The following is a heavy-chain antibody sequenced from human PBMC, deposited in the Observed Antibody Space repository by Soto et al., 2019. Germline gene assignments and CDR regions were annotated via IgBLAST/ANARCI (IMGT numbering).Heavy chain of an antibody. D-gene: IGHD2-2*01. V-gene: IGHV3-15*01. CDR3: ATSRASCFCFDY. J-gene: IGHJ4*02. Sequence: PGGSLRLSCATSGFTFNNSWMNWVRQAPGKGLEWVGRIKSNPAGGTVDYTAPVKGRFTISRDDSENTLYLQMDSLRPEDTAVYYCATSRASCFCFDYWGQG. CDR2: IKSNPAGGTV. CDR1: GFTFNNSW.